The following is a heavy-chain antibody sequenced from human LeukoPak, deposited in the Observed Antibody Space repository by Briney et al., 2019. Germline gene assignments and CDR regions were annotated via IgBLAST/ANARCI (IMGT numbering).Heavy chain of an antibody. CDR3: AKGGYDSSGYWINY. Sequence: GGSLRLSCAASGFTFSSYAMSWVRQAPGKGLEWVSAISGSGGSTYYADSVKGRFTISRDNSKNTLYLQMNSLRAEDTAVYYCAKGGYDSSGYWINYWGQGTLVTVSS. J-gene: IGHJ4*02. V-gene: IGHV3-23*01. CDR2: ISGSGGST. D-gene: IGHD3-22*01. CDR1: GFTFSSYA.